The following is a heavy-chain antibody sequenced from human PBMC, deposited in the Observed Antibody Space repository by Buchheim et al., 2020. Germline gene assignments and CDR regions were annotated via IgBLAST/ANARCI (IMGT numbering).Heavy chain of an antibody. CDR3: ASLFTIGRSAGGGYFDY. J-gene: IGHJ4*02. V-gene: IGHV4-34*01. CDR2: INHSGSA. CDR1: GGSFSGYY. Sequence: QVQLQQWGAGLLKPSETLSLTCAVYGGSFSGYYWSWIRQPPGKGLEWIGEINHSGSANYNPSLKSRVTISVDQSKNQFSLKLSSVTAADTAVYYCASLFTIGRSAGGGYFDYWGQGTL. D-gene: IGHD2-15*01.